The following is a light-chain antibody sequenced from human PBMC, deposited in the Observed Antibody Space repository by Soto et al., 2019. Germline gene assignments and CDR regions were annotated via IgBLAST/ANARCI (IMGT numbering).Light chain of an antibody. Sequence: ETVLTQSPGTLSLSPGEVATLYFSASQGVSSNSLAWYQQKPGQAPRLLIYGASTRATGVPDRFSGSGSGTDFTLTISRLEPEDFAAYYCHQYGSSRRSFGQGTKVDIK. CDR1: QGVSSNS. CDR2: GAS. J-gene: IGKJ1*01. CDR3: HQYGSSRRS. V-gene: IGKV3-20*01.